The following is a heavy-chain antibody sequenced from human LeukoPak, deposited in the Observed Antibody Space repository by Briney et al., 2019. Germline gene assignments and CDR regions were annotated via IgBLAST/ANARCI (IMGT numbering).Heavy chain of an antibody. V-gene: IGHV5-51*01. CDR1: GYSFTSNW. J-gene: IGHJ4*02. CDR2: IYPGDSDI. CDR3: ARSLDSGWYPFDY. D-gene: IGHD6-19*01. Sequence: GESLKISCKGSGYSFTSNWIGWVRQMPGKGLEWMGIIYPGDSDIRYSPSFQGQVTISADKSISTAYLQWSSLKASDTAMYYCARSLDSGWYPFDYWGQGTLVTVSS.